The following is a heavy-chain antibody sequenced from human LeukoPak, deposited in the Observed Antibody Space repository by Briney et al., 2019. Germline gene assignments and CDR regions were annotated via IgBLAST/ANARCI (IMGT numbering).Heavy chain of an antibody. CDR1: GGSVSRGSYY. J-gene: IGHJ5*02. Sequence: PSETLSLTCTVSGGSVSRGSYYCSWIRQPPGKGLEWVGYIYYSGSTNYNPSLKSRVTISVDTSKNQVSLKLSSVTAADTAVYYCARDPRSSGYCSGGSCSDLFDPWGQGTLVTVSS. CDR3: ARDPRSSGYCSGGSCSDLFDP. V-gene: IGHV4-61*01. D-gene: IGHD2-15*01. CDR2: IYYSGST.